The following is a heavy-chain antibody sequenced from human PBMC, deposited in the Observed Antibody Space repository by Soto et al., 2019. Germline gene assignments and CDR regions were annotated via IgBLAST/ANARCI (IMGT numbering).Heavy chain of an antibody. CDR1: GFTFSSYG. D-gene: IGHD6-13*01. CDR3: ASLPAAGNDAFDI. Sequence: QVQLVESGGGVVQLGRSLRLSCAASGFTFSSYGMHWVRQAPGKGLEWVAVIWYDGSNKYYADSVKGRFTISRDNSKNTLYLQMNSLRAEDTAVYYCASLPAAGNDAFDIWGQGTMVTVSS. CDR2: IWYDGSNK. V-gene: IGHV3-33*01. J-gene: IGHJ3*02.